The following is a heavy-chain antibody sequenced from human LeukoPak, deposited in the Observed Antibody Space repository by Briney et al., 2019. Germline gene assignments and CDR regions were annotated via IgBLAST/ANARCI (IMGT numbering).Heavy chain of an antibody. D-gene: IGHD5-12*01. J-gene: IGHJ4*02. Sequence: PSETLSLTCTVSGGSISSYYWSWIRQPPGKGLEWIGYIYYSGSTNYNPSLKSRVTISVDTFKNQFSLKLSSVTAADTAVYYCARAPQAGYGDYWGQGTLVTVSS. CDR3: ARAPQAGYGDY. CDR2: IYYSGST. V-gene: IGHV4-59*01. CDR1: GGSISSYY.